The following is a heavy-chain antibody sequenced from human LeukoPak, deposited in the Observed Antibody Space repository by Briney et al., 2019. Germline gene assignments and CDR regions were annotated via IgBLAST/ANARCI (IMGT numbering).Heavy chain of an antibody. Sequence: TGGSLRLSCAVSGFTLSSYGMHWVRQAPGKGLEWVAVIWYDGSNKYYADSVKGRFTISRDNSKNTLYLQMNSLRAEDTAVYYCARDLSGYFQHWGEGTVVTVSS. CDR1: GFTLSSYG. V-gene: IGHV3-33*01. D-gene: IGHD3-16*01. CDR3: ARDLSGYFQH. CDR2: IWYDGSNK. J-gene: IGHJ1*01.